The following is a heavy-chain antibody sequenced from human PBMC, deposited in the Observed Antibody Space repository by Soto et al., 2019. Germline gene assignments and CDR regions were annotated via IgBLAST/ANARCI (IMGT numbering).Heavy chain of an antibody. V-gene: IGHV3-53*02. Sequence: QLVETGGGWIQPGTSLTLSCAASRFSVSRNYMTWVRQAPGKGLEWVSFVYSGGATFYADSVKGRFILSRDDSQNTMYLQMNNLRAEDTAVYYCARVPGRLWGRGTLVTVAS. CDR1: RFSVSRNY. D-gene: IGHD3-10*01. J-gene: IGHJ4*02. CDR2: VYSGGAT. CDR3: ARVPGRL.